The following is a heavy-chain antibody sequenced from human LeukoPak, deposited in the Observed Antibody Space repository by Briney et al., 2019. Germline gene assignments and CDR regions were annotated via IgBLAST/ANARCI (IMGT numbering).Heavy chain of an antibody. Sequence: HAGGSLRLSCAASGFTFSSYAMSWVRQAPGKGLEWVSAISGSGGSTYYADSVKGRFTISRDNSKNTLYLQMNSLRAEDTAVYYCAATLELDHDAFDIWGQGTMVTVSS. CDR1: GFTFSSYA. CDR2: ISGSGGST. V-gene: IGHV3-23*01. D-gene: IGHD1-1*01. J-gene: IGHJ3*02. CDR3: AATLELDHDAFDI.